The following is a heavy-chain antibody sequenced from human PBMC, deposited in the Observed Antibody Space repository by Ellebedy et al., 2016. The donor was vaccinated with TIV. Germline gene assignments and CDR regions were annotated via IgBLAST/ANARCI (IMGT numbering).Heavy chain of an antibody. V-gene: IGHV4-59*08. J-gene: IGHJ4*02. CDR3: ARREARGYDIWSGYEY. Sequence: MPSETLSLTCTVSGGSIFSYYWNWIRQPPGKGLEWIGYIYYSGSTSYNPSLESRVTISVDMSKNQFSLKLSSVTAADTAVYYCARREARGYDIWSGYEYWGQGNLVTVSS. D-gene: IGHD3-3*01. CDR2: IYYSGST. CDR1: GGSIFSYY.